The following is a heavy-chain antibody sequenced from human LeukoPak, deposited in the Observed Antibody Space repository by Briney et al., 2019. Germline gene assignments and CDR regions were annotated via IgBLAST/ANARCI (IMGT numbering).Heavy chain of an antibody. CDR2: IYTSGST. CDR3: ARSQGFYDKSWLRWVDN. V-gene: IGHV4-4*07. CDR1: GGSISSYY. Sequence: SETLSLTCTISGGSISSYYWSWIRQPAGKGLEWIGRIYTSGSTNYNPSLKSRVTMSVDTSKNQFSLKLSSVTAADTAVYYCARSQGFYDKSWLRWVDNWGQGTLVTVSS. D-gene: IGHD3-22*01. J-gene: IGHJ4*02.